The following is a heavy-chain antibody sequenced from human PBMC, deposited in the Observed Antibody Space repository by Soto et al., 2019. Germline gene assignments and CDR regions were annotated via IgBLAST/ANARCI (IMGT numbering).Heavy chain of an antibody. CDR2: IIPIFGTA. CDR3: AREKYNWNYGNYYYYGMDV. CDR1: GGTFSSYA. V-gene: IGHV1-69*01. Sequence: QVQLVQSGAEVKKPGSSVKVSCKASGGTFSSYAISWVRQAPGQGLEWMGGIIPIFGTANYAQKFQGRVTITADESMSTAYMELSSLRSEDTAVYYCAREKYNWNYGNYYYYGMDVWGQGTTVTVSS. D-gene: IGHD1-7*01. J-gene: IGHJ6*02.